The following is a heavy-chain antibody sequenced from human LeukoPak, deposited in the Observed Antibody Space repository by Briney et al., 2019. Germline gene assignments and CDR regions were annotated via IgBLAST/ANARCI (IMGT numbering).Heavy chain of an antibody. D-gene: IGHD6-13*01. CDR2: ISPSSDYI. J-gene: IGHJ5*02. Sequence: GSLRLSCVASGFTFTSYSMNWVRQAPGKGLEWVSSISPSSDYIYYADSLKGRFTISRDNAKNSLYLQMNSLRAGDTAVYYCAKGARYSTPLGWFDPWGQGTQVTVSS. V-gene: IGHV3-21*01. CDR3: AKGARYSTPLGWFDP. CDR1: GFTFTSYS.